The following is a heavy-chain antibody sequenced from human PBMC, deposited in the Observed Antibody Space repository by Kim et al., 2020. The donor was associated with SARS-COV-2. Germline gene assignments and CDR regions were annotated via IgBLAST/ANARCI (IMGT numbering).Heavy chain of an antibody. CDR1: GFTMSTYW. J-gene: IGHJ4*02. D-gene: IGHD1-1*01. V-gene: IGHV3-7*01. CDR3: ARDPARGLERKFDY. Sequence: GGSLRLSCAVSGFTMSTYWMTWVRQAPGKGLEWVANIRQDASEKNYVDSVKGRFTISRDNAKNSLYLQMNSLRAEDTAVYYCARDPARGLERKFDYWGQGTLVTVSS. CDR2: IRQDASEK.